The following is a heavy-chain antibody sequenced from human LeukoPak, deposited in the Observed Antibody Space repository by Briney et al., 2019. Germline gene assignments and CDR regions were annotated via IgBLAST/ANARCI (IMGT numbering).Heavy chain of an antibody. CDR1: GFSLSRYW. CDR2: IKQDGSEK. J-gene: IGHJ5*02. Sequence: GGSLRLSCAASGFSLSRYWMSWVRQVPGKGLEWLANIKQDGSEKYYVDSVKGRFTISRDNAENSLYLQMNSLTAEDTAVYYCARGPRGYDTSGGPWGQGSLVTVSS. CDR3: ARGPRGYDTSGGP. D-gene: IGHD3-22*01. V-gene: IGHV3-7*01.